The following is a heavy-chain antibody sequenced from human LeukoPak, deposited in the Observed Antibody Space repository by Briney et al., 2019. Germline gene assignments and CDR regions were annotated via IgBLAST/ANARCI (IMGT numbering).Heavy chain of an antibody. CDR2: ISASGGTT. J-gene: IGHJ4*02. D-gene: IGHD2-15*01. Sequence: PGGSLRLSCAASGFTFSNYAMSWVRQAPGKGLEWVSTISASGGTTYYADSVKGRFTISRDNSKNTLYLQMNSLRADDTAVYYCAKGRWTDIVVVVTAEYWGQGTLVTVSS. CDR3: AKGRWTDIVVVVTAEY. V-gene: IGHV3-23*01. CDR1: GFTFSNYA.